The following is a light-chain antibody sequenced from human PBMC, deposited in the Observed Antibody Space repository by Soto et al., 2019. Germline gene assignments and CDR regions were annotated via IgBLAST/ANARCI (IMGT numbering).Light chain of an antibody. V-gene: IGKV1-9*01. CDR3: QESYSFLWGT. J-gene: IGKJ1*01. Sequence: DIPFTPDSSFLSSSVGDRVTNTFPARPGLSRYLAWYQQKPGKAPKLLIYGASTLQSGVPLRFSGSGSGTDFTLTISSLQREDFATYYCQESYSFLWGTCGQGTKVDIK. CDR2: GAS. CDR1: PGLSRY.